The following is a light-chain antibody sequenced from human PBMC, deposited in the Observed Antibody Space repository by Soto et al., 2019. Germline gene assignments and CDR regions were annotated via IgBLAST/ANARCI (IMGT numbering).Light chain of an antibody. CDR3: LQRNSHPFT. CDR1: QGISSY. CDR2: AAS. V-gene: IGKV1-9*01. J-gene: IGKJ3*01. Sequence: IQLTQSPSSLSASVGDRVTITCRAGQGISSYLAWYQQKPGKAPKLLIYAASTLQSWVPSRFSGSGSGTDFTLTISSLQTEEFATDYCLQRNSHPFTFGPGTQVDIK.